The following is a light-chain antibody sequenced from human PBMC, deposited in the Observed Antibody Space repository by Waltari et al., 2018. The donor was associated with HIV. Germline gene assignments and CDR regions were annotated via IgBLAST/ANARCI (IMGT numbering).Light chain of an antibody. CDR3: QQYGTSPWT. Sequence: ETVFTQSPGTLCLSPGDRATLSCRASQRVSSRYLAWYQQKSGQARRLGIYGASSRAAGIQDRFSGSGSGTDFTLTINRLEPEDFAVYYCQQYGTSPWTFGQGTKVEIK. CDR2: GAS. CDR1: QRVSSRY. V-gene: IGKV3-20*01. J-gene: IGKJ1*01.